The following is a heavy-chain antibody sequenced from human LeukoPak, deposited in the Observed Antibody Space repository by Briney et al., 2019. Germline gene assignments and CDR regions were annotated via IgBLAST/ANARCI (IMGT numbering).Heavy chain of an antibody. CDR1: GFSFTKYA. J-gene: IGHJ4*02. Sequence: PGGSLRLSCAASGFSFTKYAMSWVRQAPGKGLEWVSGMSSSGDSTDYAGSVKGRFTISRGNSKNTLYLQMDSLRVEDTAVFYCAKVSFDGGVIPYFDSWGQGTVVTVSS. D-gene: IGHD3-16*02. CDR3: AKVSFDGGVIPYFDS. CDR2: MSSSGDST. V-gene: IGHV3-23*01.